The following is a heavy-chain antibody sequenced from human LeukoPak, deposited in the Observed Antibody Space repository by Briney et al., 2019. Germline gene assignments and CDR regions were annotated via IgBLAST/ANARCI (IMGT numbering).Heavy chain of an antibody. Sequence: ASVKVSCKASGYTFTGYYMHWVRQASGQGLEWMGWINPNSGGTNYAQKLQGRVTMTTDTSTSTAYMEQRSLRSDDTAVYYCARTTYYDFWSGPRGYYYYGMDVWGQGTTVTVSS. CDR2: INPNSGGT. J-gene: IGHJ6*02. V-gene: IGHV1-2*02. CDR1: GYTFTGYY. CDR3: ARTTYYDFWSGPRGYYYYGMDV. D-gene: IGHD3-3*01.